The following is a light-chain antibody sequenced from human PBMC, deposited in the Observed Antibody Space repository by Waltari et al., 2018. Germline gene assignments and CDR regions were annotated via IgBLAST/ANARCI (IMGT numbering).Light chain of an antibody. CDR3: QQYNNWRT. J-gene: IGKJ2*01. CDR2: GAS. Sequence: LMTQSPATLSVSPGERATLSCRASQSISRNLACYPKKPGQAPRLLIYGASTRAPGVPARFSGSGSGTEFTLSISSLQSGDFEVYYCQQYNNWRTFGQGTKLEI. CDR1: QSISRN. V-gene: IGKV3-15*01.